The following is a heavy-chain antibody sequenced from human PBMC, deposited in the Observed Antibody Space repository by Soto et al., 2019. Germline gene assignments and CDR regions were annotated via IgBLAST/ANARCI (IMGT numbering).Heavy chain of an antibody. CDR2: ISTGGFDK. CDR3: ANEYFDF. J-gene: IGHJ2*01. CDR1: GFTFNNYI. V-gene: IGHV3-21*01. Sequence: GGSLRLSCGVSGFTFNNYIMHWVRQAPGKGLEWVSSISTGGFDKYYADSLKGRFTISRDNAKNSMYLQINSLRVDDTAIYYCANEYFDFWGRGTLVTVSS.